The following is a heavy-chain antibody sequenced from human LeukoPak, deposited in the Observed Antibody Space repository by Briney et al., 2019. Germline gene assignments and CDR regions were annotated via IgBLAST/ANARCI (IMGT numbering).Heavy chain of an antibody. J-gene: IGHJ4*02. Sequence: GASVRVSFTASGYTFTIYGISWVRQAPGQGLEWMGWISAYNGNTNYTQKLQGRVTMTTDTSTSTAYMELRSLRSDDTAVYYCARGPRYYDILTGYATFDYWGQGTLVTVSS. CDR2: ISAYNGNT. V-gene: IGHV1-18*01. CDR3: ARGPRYYDILTGYATFDY. CDR1: GYTFTIYG. D-gene: IGHD3-9*01.